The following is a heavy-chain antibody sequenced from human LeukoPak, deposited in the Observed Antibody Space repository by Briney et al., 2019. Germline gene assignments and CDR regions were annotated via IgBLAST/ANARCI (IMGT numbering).Heavy chain of an antibody. CDR3: ARVSGAQGRRWDY. D-gene: IGHD1-26*01. V-gene: IGHV1-46*03. J-gene: IGHJ4*02. CDR2: IYPSGGST. CDR1: GYTFTSYY. Sequence: RASVKVSCKASGYTFTSYYMHWVRQAPGQGLEWMGEIYPSGGSTNNAQKLRGGVTTTRDTSASTVYMELSSLRSEDTAVYYCARVSGAQGRRWDYWGQGTLVPVSS.